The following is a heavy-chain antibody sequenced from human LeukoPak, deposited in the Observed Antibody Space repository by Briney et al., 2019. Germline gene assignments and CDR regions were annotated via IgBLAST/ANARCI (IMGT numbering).Heavy chain of an antibody. CDR3: ARDFPLGSGSDY. V-gene: IGHV3-11*04. J-gene: IGHJ4*02. D-gene: IGHD3-3*01. CDR1: GFTFSNYY. Sequence: GGSLRLSCAASGFTFSNYYMSWIRQAPGKGLEWLSYISNNGNTIYYADSVKGRFTISRDNAKNSLYLQMNSLRAEDTAMYYCARDFPLGSGSDYWGQGTLVTVSS. CDR2: ISNNGNTI.